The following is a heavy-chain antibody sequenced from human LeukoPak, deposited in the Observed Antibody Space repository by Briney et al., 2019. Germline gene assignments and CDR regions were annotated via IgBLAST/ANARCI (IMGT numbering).Heavy chain of an antibody. V-gene: IGHV4-34*01. CDR1: GGSFSGYY. CDR2: INHSGST. D-gene: IGHD6-19*01. Sequence: SETLSLTCAVYGGSFSGYYWSWIRQPPGKGLEWIREINHSGSTNYNPSLKSRVTISVDTSKNQFSLKLSSVTAADTAVYYCARGFTVAGLDYWGQGTLVTVSS. J-gene: IGHJ4*02. CDR3: ARGFTVAGLDY.